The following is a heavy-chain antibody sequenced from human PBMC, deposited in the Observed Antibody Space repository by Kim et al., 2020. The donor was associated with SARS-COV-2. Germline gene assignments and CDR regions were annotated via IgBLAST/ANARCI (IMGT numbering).Heavy chain of an antibody. CDR2: FDPEDGET. V-gene: IGHV1-24*01. CDR1: GYTLTELS. Sequence: ASVKVSCKVSGYTLTELSMHWVRQAPGKGLEWMGGFDPEDGETIYAQKFQGRVTMTEDTSTDTAYMELSSLRSEDTAVYYCATVRWLQYYYGMDVWGQGTTVTVSS. D-gene: IGHD5-12*01. J-gene: IGHJ6*02. CDR3: ATVRWLQYYYGMDV.